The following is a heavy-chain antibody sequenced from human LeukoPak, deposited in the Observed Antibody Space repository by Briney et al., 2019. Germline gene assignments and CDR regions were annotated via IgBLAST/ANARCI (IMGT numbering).Heavy chain of an antibody. CDR1: GFTFSGSA. J-gene: IGHJ4*02. Sequence: QPGGSLKLSCAASGFTFSGSAMHWVRQASGKGLEWVGRIRSKANSCATAYAASVRGRFTISRDDSKNTAYLQMNSLKTEDTAVYYCTTFPGRYCSSTSCEGIYFDYWGQGTLVTVSS. CDR2: IRSKANSCAT. V-gene: IGHV3-73*01. D-gene: IGHD2-2*01. CDR3: TTFPGRYCSSTSCEGIYFDY.